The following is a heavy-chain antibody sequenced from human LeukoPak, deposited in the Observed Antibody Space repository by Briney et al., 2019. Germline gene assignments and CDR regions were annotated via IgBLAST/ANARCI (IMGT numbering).Heavy chain of an antibody. Sequence: SVKVSCKASGGTFSSYAISWVRQAPGQGLEWMGRIIPILGIANYAQKFQGRVTITADKSTSTAYMELSSLRSEDTAVYFCAKDLYSGTYGRYFDYWGQGTLVTVSS. CDR3: AKDLYSGTYGRYFDY. CDR1: GGTFSSYA. J-gene: IGHJ4*02. CDR2: IIPILGIA. D-gene: IGHD1-26*01. V-gene: IGHV1-69*04.